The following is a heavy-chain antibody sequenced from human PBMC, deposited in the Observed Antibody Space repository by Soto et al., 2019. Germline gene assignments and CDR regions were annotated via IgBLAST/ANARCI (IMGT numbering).Heavy chain of an antibody. CDR1: GGSVSSGSYY. D-gene: IGHD3-9*01. Sequence: PSETLSLTCTVSGGSVSSGSYYWSWIRQPPGKGLEWIGYIYYSGSTNYNPSLKSRVTISVDTSKNQFSLKLSSVTAADTAVYYCARDRSYYDILSTVYYGMDVWGQGTTVTVSS. CDR3: ARDRSYYDILSTVYYGMDV. J-gene: IGHJ6*02. CDR2: IYYSGST. V-gene: IGHV4-61*01.